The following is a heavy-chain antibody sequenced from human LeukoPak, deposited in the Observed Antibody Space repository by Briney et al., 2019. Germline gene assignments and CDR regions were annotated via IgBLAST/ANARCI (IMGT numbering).Heavy chain of an antibody. CDR1: GGSISSSSYY. V-gene: IGHV4-39*01. D-gene: IGHD2-15*01. Sequence: SETLSLTCTVSGGSISSSSYYWGWIRQPPGKGLEWVGSIYYSGSTYYNPSLKSRVTISVDTSKNQFSLKLSSVTAADTAVYYCARLPVVAAIPNFDYWGQGTLVTVSS. J-gene: IGHJ4*02. CDR3: ARLPVVAAIPNFDY. CDR2: IYYSGST.